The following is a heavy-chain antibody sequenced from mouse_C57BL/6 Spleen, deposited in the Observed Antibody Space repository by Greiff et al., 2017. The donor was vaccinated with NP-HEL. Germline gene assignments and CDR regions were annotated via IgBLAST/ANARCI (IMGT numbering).Heavy chain of an antibody. J-gene: IGHJ1*03. Sequence: EVQLVESGGGLVQPKGSLKLSCAASGFSFNTYAMNWVRQAPGKGLEWVARIRSKSNNYATYYADSVKDRFTISRDDSESMLYLQMNNLKTEDTAMYYCVRHDYYGSRRYFDVWGTGTTVTVSS. V-gene: IGHV10-1*01. CDR2: IRSKSNNYAT. D-gene: IGHD1-1*01. CDR1: GFSFNTYA. CDR3: VRHDYYGSRRYFDV.